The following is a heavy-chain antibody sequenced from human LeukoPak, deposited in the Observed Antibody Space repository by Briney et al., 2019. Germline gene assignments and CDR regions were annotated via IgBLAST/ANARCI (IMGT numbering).Heavy chain of an antibody. CDR1: GGSISSYY. J-gene: IGHJ4*02. CDR2: IYYSGST. CDR3: ARDLASYYYGSGSYLGGGDY. V-gene: IGHV4-59*01. Sequence: PSETLSLTCTVSGGSISSYYWSWIRQPPGKGLEWIGYIYYSGSTNYNPSLKSRVTISVGTSKNQFSLKLSSVTAADTAVYYCARDLASYYYGSGSYLGGGDYWGQGTLVTVSS. D-gene: IGHD3-10*01.